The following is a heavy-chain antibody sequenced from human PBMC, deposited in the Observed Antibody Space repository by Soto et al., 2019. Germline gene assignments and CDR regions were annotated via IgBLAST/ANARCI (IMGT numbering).Heavy chain of an antibody. D-gene: IGHD3-22*01. V-gene: IGHV3-23*01. CDR3: AKDRYYYDSSGYYYRTSDDAFDI. CDR1: GFTFSSYA. J-gene: IGHJ3*02. Sequence: EVQLLESGGGLVQPGGSLRLSCAASGFTFSSYAMSWVRQAPGKGLEWVSAISGSGGSTYYADSVKGRFTISRDNSKNTLYLQMNSLRAEDTAVYYCAKDRYYYDSSGYYYRTSDDAFDIWGQGTMVTVSS. CDR2: ISGSGGST.